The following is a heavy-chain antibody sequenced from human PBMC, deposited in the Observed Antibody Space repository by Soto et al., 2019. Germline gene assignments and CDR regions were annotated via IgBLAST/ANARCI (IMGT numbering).Heavy chain of an antibody. D-gene: IGHD6-6*01. Sequence: QVQLQESGPGLVKPSGTLSLTCAVSGGSISSSNWWSWVRQPPGKGLEWIGEIYHSGSTNYNPSLKSRVTISVDKSKNQFSLKLSSVTAADTAVYYCARAPLQAPSSSIAARGWFDPWGQGTLVTVSS. V-gene: IGHV4-4*02. CDR1: GGSISSSNW. CDR2: IYHSGST. J-gene: IGHJ5*02. CDR3: ARAPLQAPSSSIAARGWFDP.